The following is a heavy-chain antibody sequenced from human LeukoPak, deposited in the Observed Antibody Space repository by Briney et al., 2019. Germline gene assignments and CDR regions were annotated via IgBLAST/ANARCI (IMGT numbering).Heavy chain of an antibody. CDR2: IYGDGTT. Sequence: PGGSLRLSCAASGFTVRNDYMAWVRQAPGRGLEWVSLIYGDGTTFYTDSVKGRFTISRDNFKNTLYLQMSSLRPEDTALYYCARDRAGAQSWVALDPWDQRTLVTVSS. CDR1: GFTVRNDY. J-gene: IGHJ5*02. CDR3: ARDRAGAQSWVALDP. V-gene: IGHV3-66*02. D-gene: IGHD3-10*01.